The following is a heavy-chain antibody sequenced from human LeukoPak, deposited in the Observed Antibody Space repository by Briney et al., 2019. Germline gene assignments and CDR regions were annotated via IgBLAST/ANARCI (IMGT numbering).Heavy chain of an antibody. CDR2: IYTSGST. CDR1: GFSISSGYF. Sequence: SETLSLTCSVSGFSISSGYFWGWIRQPPGKGLEWIGRIYTSGSTNYNPSLKSRVTISVDTSKNQFSLKLSSVTAADTAVYYCAREGSYYYGSGSLYYWGQGTLVTVSS. V-gene: IGHV4-38-2*02. D-gene: IGHD3-10*01. J-gene: IGHJ4*02. CDR3: AREGSYYYGSGSLYY.